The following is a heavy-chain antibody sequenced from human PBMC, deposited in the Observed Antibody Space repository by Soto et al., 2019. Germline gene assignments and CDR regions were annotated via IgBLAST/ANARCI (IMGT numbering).Heavy chain of an antibody. V-gene: IGHV4-31*03. CDR3: ARDPNPDYGDYAGNWFDP. Sequence: PSETLSLTCTVSGGSISSGGYYWSWIRQHPGKGLEWIGYIYYSGSTYYNPSLKSRVTISVDTSKNQFSLKLSSVTAADTAVYYCARDPNPDYGDYAGNWFDPWGQGTLVTVSS. CDR1: GGSISSGGYY. J-gene: IGHJ5*02. D-gene: IGHD4-17*01. CDR2: IYYSGST.